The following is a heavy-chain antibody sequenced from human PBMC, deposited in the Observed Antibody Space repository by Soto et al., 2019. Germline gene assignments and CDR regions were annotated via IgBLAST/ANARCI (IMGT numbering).Heavy chain of an antibody. CDR3: AKDGAGDYGGKKDY. D-gene: IGHD4-17*01. Sequence: QVQLVESGGGVVQPGRSLRLSCAASGFTFSSYGMHWVRQAPGKGLEWVAVISYDGSNKYYADSVKGRFTISRDNSKNTSYLQMNSLRAEDTAVYYCAKDGAGDYGGKKDYWGQGTLVTVSS. CDR1: GFTFSSYG. J-gene: IGHJ4*02. CDR2: ISYDGSNK. V-gene: IGHV3-30*18.